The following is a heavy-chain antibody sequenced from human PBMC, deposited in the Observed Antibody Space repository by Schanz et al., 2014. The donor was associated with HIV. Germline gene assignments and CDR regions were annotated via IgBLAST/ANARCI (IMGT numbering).Heavy chain of an antibody. Sequence: EVQLLESGGGLVQPGGSLRLSCAASGFTFSSYAMSWVRQAPGKGLEWVSIISGSGGSTYYADSVKGRFTISRDNSKNTLYLQMNRLRAEDTAVYYCAKVRRLLTRWDWFDPWGQGTLVTVSS. CDR3: AKVRRLLTRWDWFDP. D-gene: IGHD6-25*01. J-gene: IGHJ5*02. V-gene: IGHV3-23*01. CDR1: GFTFSSYA. CDR2: ISGSGGST.